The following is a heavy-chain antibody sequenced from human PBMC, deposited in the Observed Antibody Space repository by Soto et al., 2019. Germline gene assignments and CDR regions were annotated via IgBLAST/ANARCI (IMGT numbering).Heavy chain of an antibody. CDR2: ISGSGGST. V-gene: IGHV3-23*01. CDR1: GFTFSSYA. Sequence: EVQLLESGGGLVQPGGSLRLSCAASGFTFSSYAMSWVRQAPGKGLEWVSAISGSGGSTYYADSVKGRFTISRDNSKNTLHLQMNSLRAEDTAVYYCAKDPKYYDILTGYYPNWFDPWGQGTLVTVSS. CDR3: AKDPKYYDILTGYYPNWFDP. D-gene: IGHD3-9*01. J-gene: IGHJ5*02.